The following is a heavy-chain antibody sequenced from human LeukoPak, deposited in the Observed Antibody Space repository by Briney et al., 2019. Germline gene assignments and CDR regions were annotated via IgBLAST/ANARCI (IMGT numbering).Heavy chain of an antibody. Sequence: PGGSLRLSCEAAGFSFRDYPMGWVRRASGKRLEWVSGISAGADVIFYADSVKGRFTISRDNSKNTLYLQMNSLRAEDTAVYYCARDRKHDLEGYYDSSGLDYWGQGTLVTVSS. CDR2: ISAGADVI. D-gene: IGHD3-22*01. CDR1: GFSFRDYP. CDR3: ARDRKHDLEGYYDSSGLDY. J-gene: IGHJ4*02. V-gene: IGHV3-23*01.